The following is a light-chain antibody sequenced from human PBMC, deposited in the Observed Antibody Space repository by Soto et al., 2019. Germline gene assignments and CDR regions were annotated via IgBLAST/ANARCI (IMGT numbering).Light chain of an antibody. V-gene: IGKV3-11*01. J-gene: IGKJ5*01. Sequence: EIVLTQSPATLSLSPGERATLSCRASQSVSSYLAWYQQKPGQAPRLLIYAASNRATGIPARFSGSGSGTDFTLTISSLEPEDFAVYYCQQRSNWPPIIFGQGTRLEIK. CDR1: QSVSSY. CDR3: QQRSNWPPII. CDR2: AAS.